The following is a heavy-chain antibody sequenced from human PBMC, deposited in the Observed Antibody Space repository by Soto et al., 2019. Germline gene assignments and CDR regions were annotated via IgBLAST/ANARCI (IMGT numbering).Heavy chain of an antibody. V-gene: IGHV1-69*01. CDR3: RHNRPGGVAVNGFAP. CDR1: GGTFSKYG. Sequence: QLVQSGAEVKKPGSSVKVSCQAFGGTFSKYGVSWVRQAPGQGLQWMGGITPMLGTSTITQRFHDRVTQPANESPTVPYRELTTLPPEDPPTYSCRHNRPGGVAVNGFAPWGKGTLVTVSP. J-gene: IGHJ5*02. CDR2: ITPMLGTS. D-gene: IGHD3-16*01.